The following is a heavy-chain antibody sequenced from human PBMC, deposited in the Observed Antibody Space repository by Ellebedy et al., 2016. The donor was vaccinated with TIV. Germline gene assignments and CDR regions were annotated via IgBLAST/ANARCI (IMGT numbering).Heavy chain of an antibody. V-gene: IGHV1-3*01. J-gene: IGHJ6*02. CDR2: INAGNGNT. CDR1: GYTFTRYA. CDR3: ARMPDYYDSSGYRYYYYYGMDV. Sequence: ASVKVSCXASGYTFTRYAMHWVRQAPGQRLEWMGWINAGNGNTKYSQKFQGRVTITRDTSASTAYMELSSLRSEDTAVYYCARMPDYYDSSGYRYYYYYGMDVWGQGTTVTVSS. D-gene: IGHD3-22*01.